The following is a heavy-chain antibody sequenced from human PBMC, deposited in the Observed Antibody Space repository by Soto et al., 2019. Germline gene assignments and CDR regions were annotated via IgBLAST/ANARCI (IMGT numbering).Heavy chain of an antibody. V-gene: IGHV3-23*01. CDR2: ISGSGGST. CDR3: AKDRLSVTGAEYFQH. CDR1: GFTFSSYA. Sequence: GGSLRLSCAASGFTFSSYAMSWVRQAPGKGLEWVSAISGSGGSTYYADSVKGRFTISRDNSKNTLYLQMNSLRAEDTAVYYCAKDRLSVTGAEYFQHWGQGTLDTVSS. J-gene: IGHJ1*01. D-gene: IGHD7-27*01.